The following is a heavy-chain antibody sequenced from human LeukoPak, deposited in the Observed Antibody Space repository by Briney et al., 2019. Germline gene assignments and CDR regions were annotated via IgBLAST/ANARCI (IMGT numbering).Heavy chain of an antibody. CDR2: IYYSGST. CDR3: AREGGTAMVSDAFDI. Sequence: PSETLSLTCTVSGGSISSYYWSWIRQPPGKGLEWIGSIYYSGSTYYNPSLKSRVTISVDTSKNQFSLKLSSVTAADTAVYYCAREGGTAMVSDAFDIWGQGTMVTVSS. V-gene: IGHV4-39*07. D-gene: IGHD5-18*01. J-gene: IGHJ3*02. CDR1: GGSISSYY.